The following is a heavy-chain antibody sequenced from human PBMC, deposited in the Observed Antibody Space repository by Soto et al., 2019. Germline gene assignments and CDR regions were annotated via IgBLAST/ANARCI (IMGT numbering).Heavy chain of an antibody. Sequence: SETLSLTCTVSGGSISSSSYYWGWIRQPPGKGLEWIGSIYYSGSTYYNPSLKSRVTISVDTSKNQFSLKLSSVTAADTAVYYCARQSGYCISTSCYYDYYYGMDVWGQGTTVTVSS. CDR3: ARQSGYCISTSCYYDYYYGMDV. CDR2: IYYSGST. CDR1: GGSISSSSYY. V-gene: IGHV4-39*01. J-gene: IGHJ6*02. D-gene: IGHD2-2*01.